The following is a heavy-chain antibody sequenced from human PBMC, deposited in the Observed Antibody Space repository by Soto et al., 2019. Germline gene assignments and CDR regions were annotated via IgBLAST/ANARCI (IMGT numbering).Heavy chain of an antibody. CDR3: ARDPFDCGDDCSSNY. CDR2: MYSGGET. D-gene: IGHD2-21*02. CDR1: GFSVGISY. J-gene: IGHJ4*02. V-gene: IGHV3-66*01. Sequence: GGSLRLSCEGSGFSVGISYMSWVRQVPGKGLEWVSIMYSGGETYYAASVKGRFTISRDNSNNTLYLQMSSLRAEDTAVYYCARDPFDCGDDCSSNYWGQGTRVTVS.